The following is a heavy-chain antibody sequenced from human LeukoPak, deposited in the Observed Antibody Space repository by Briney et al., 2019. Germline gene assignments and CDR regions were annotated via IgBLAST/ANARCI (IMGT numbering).Heavy chain of an antibody. CDR3: AKDWYYGDYQDY. V-gene: IGHV3-30*02. CDR2: IRYDGSNR. CDR1: GFTFSNYG. Sequence: PGGSLRLSCAASGFTFSNYGMHWVRQAPGKGLQWVAFIRYDGSNRYYADSMKGRFTISRDNSQNTVYLHLNSLRAEDTAVFYCAKDWYYGDYQDYWGQGTLVTISS. J-gene: IGHJ4*02. D-gene: IGHD4-17*01.